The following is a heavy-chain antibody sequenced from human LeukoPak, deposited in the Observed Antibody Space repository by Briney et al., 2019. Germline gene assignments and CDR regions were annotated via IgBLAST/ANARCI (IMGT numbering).Heavy chain of an antibody. CDR1: GFTFSSYA. CDR3: AKKYCSGGSCYPYYFDY. Sequence: GGSLRLSCAASGFTFSSYAMSWVRQAPGKGLEWVSAISGSGGSTYYADSVKGRFTISGDNSKNTLYLQMNSLRAEDTAVYYCAKKYCSGGSCYPYYFDYWGQGTLVTVSS. D-gene: IGHD2-15*01. V-gene: IGHV3-23*01. J-gene: IGHJ4*02. CDR2: ISGSGGST.